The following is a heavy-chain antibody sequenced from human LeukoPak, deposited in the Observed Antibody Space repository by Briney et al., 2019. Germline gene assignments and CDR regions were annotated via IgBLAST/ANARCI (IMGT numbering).Heavy chain of an antibody. J-gene: IGHJ4*02. V-gene: IGHV1-8*01. Sequence: GASVKVSCKASGYTFINYDFNWVRQATGQGLEWMGWMNPNSGTTGYAQKFQGRVTMTRDTSINTAYMELSSLRSEDTAVYYCARWLVRGSRSSYFNYWGQGTLVTVSS. CDR1: GYTFINYD. D-gene: IGHD6-6*01. CDR3: ARWLVRGSRSSYFNY. CDR2: MNPNSGTT.